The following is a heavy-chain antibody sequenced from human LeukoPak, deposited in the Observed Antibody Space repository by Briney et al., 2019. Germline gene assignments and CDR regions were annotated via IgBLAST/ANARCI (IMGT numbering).Heavy chain of an antibody. Sequence: GGSLRLSCAASGFTFSSYGMHWVRQAPGKGLEWVAFIRYDGSNKYYADSVKGRFTISRDNSKNTLYLQMNSLRAEDTAVYYCAKDWSTRYYYYMDVWGKGTTVTISS. J-gene: IGHJ6*03. CDR2: IRYDGSNK. CDR1: GFTFSSYG. V-gene: IGHV3-30*02. CDR3: AKDWSTRYYYYMDV.